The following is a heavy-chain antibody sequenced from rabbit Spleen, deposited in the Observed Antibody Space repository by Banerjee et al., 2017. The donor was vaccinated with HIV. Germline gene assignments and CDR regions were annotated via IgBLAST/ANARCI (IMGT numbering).Heavy chain of an antibody. V-gene: IGHV1S45*01. CDR3: ARDGSGGISYYFNL. CDR1: GFTFSSYW. CDR2: IYTDTDTT. Sequence: QEQLEESGGDLVKPEGSLTLTCTASGFTFSSYWICWVRQAPGKGLELIACIYTDTDTTYYTTWAKGRFTISKPSSTTVTLQMTSLTAADTATYFCARDGSGGISYYFNLWGPGTLVTVS. J-gene: IGHJ4*01. D-gene: IGHD1-1*01.